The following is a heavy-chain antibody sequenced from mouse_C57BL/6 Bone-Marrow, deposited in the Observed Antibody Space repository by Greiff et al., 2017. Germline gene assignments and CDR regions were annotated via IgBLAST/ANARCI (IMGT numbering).Heavy chain of an antibody. CDR2: IDPENGDT. J-gene: IGHJ3*01. CDR3: TTDYGSPFAY. CDR1: GFNIKDDY. Sequence: EVQLQQSGAELVRPGASVKLSCTASGFNIKDDYMHWVKQRPEQGLEWIGWIDPENGDTEYASKFQGKATITADTSSNTAYLQLSSLTSEDTAVYYCTTDYGSPFAYWGQGTLVNVSA. V-gene: IGHV14-4*01. D-gene: IGHD1-1*01.